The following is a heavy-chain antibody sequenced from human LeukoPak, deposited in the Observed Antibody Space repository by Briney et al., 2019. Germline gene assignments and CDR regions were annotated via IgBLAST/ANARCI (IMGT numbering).Heavy chain of an antibody. CDR2: IYYSGGT. Sequence: PGGSLRLSCAVSGFTFTNYWMSWIRQPPGKGLEWIGSIYYSGGTYYNPSLKSRVTISVDTSKNQFSLKLSSVTAADTAVYYCARAIVVYYYYYMDVWGKGTTVTVSS. D-gene: IGHD2-21*01. J-gene: IGHJ6*03. CDR3: ARAIVVYYYYYMDV. V-gene: IGHV4-39*07. CDR1: GFTFTNYW.